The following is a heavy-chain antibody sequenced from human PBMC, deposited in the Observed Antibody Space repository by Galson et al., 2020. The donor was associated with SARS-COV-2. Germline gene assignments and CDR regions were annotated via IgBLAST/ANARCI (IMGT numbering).Heavy chain of an antibody. CDR3: LSYSSTRQNH. J-gene: IGHJ5*02. Sequence: AGSLRLSCSASGFIFSDYAMHWVRQAPGKGLEYVSAISSNGGTSFYADSLNGRFTMSRDNSKNMFYLQMTALRLEDTAFYYCLSYSSTRQNHWGQGTPVTVSS. CDR1: GFIFSDYA. CDR2: ISSNGGTS. D-gene: IGHD2-2*01. V-gene: IGHV3-64D*06.